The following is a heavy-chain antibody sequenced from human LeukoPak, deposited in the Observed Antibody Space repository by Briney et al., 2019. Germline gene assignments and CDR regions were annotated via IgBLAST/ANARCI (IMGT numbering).Heavy chain of an antibody. D-gene: IGHD3-3*01. J-gene: IGHJ6*02. CDR2: ISAYNGNT. CDR3: ARSVLTTYFDFWSAQDV. CDR1: GYTFTSYG. V-gene: IGHV1-18*04. Sequence: ASVKVSCKASGYTFTSYGISWVRQAPGQGLEWMGWISAYNGNTNYAQKLQGRVTMTRDTSISTAYMELSRLTSDDTAVYYCARSVLTTYFDFWSAQDVWGQGTTVTVSS.